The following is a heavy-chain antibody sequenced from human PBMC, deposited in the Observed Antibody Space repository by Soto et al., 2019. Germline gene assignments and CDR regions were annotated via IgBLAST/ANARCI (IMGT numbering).Heavy chain of an antibody. J-gene: IGHJ6*02. Sequence: GGSLRLSCAASGFTFSSYGMHWVRQAPGKGLEWVAVISYDGSNKYYADSVKGRFTISRDNSKNTLYLQMNSLRAEDTAVYYCDLEYSSSLDYYYYGMDVWGQGTTVTVSS. CDR1: GFTFSSYG. CDR3: DLEYSSSLDYYYYGMDV. CDR2: ISYDGSNK. V-gene: IGHV3-30*03. D-gene: IGHD6-6*01.